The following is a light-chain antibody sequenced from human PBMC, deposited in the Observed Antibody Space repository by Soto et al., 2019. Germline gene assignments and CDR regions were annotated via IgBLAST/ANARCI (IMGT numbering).Light chain of an antibody. CDR3: QSYDSSNRV. CDR2: EDN. CDR1: SGSIASNY. V-gene: IGLV6-57*04. Sequence: NFMLTQPHSVSESPGKTVTISCTRSSGSIASNYVQWYQQRPGSAPTTVIYEDNQRPSGVPDRFSGSIDSSSNSASLTISGLKTEDEADYYCQSYDSSNRVFGTGTKVTAL. J-gene: IGLJ1*01.